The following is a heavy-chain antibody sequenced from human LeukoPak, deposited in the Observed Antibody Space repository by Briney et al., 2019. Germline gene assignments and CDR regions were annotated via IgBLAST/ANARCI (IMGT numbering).Heavy chain of an antibody. CDR3: ARDVYTSGWRYFDL. Sequence: ASVKVSCKAFGYTFTGHYMHWVRQAPGQGPEWMGWINPNSGDTNYAQNFQGRVTMTSDASIGTAYMEVNRLRDDDTAVYYCARDVYTSGWRYFDLWGRGTLVTVSS. J-gene: IGHJ2*01. CDR2: INPNSGDT. D-gene: IGHD6-19*01. V-gene: IGHV1-2*02. CDR1: GYTFTGHY.